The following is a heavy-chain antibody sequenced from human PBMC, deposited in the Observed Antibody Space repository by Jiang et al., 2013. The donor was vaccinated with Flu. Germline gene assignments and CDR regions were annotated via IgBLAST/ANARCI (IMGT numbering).Heavy chain of an antibody. CDR3: VTTTFNWNYHYFDF. V-gene: IGHV1-24*01. Sequence: SGAEVKKPGASVKVSCKVSEDTLAELPMHWVRQAPGKGLEWMGGFDPEKADTVYAQKFQDRVTLTEDAYTDTAYLELSSLRSDDTAVYYCVTTTFNWNYHYFDFWGQGTLVSVAS. CDR2: FDPEKADT. D-gene: IGHD1-7*01. CDR1: EDTLAELP. J-gene: IGHJ4*02.